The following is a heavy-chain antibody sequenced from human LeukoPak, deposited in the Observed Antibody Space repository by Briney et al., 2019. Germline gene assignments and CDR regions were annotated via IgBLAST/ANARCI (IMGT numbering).Heavy chain of an antibody. D-gene: IGHD1-14*01. V-gene: IGHV3-73*01. Sequence: GGSLGLSCAASGFTFSVSAMHGVRQASGKGREWVGRIRSKANSYATAYAASVKGRFTISRDDSKNTAYLQMNSLKTEDTAVYYCTSASDHHRDWGQGTLVTVSS. CDR1: GFTFSVSA. CDR2: IRSKANSYAT. CDR3: TSASDHHRD. J-gene: IGHJ4*02.